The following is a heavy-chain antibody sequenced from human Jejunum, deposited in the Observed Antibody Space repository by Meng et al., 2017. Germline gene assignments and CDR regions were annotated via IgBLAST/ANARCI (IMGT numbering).Heavy chain of an antibody. Sequence: QVQLQQSGPGLVKPSQTLSLTCAISGDSVSSNSAAWNWIRQSPSRGLEWLGRTYYRSKWYNQYAVHVRSRITINPDTSKNQFSLHLDSVTPEDMAVYYCASWRYDHWGQGTLVTVSS. D-gene: IGHD1-1*01. CDR2: TYYRSKWYN. CDR1: GDSVSSNSAA. J-gene: IGHJ4*02. V-gene: IGHV6-1*01. CDR3: ASWRYDH.